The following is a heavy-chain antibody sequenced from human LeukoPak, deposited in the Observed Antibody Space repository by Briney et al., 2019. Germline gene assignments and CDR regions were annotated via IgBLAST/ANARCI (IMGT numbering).Heavy chain of an antibody. V-gene: IGHV4-59*01. Sequence: SETLSLTCTVSGVSISSYYWSWIRQSPGKGLEWIGYIFYSGSTNYNPSLKSRVTISVDTSRNQFSLKLTSVTAADTAVYYCARSRAYDYHFDNWGQGTLVTVSS. D-gene: IGHD5-12*01. CDR2: IFYSGST. CDR1: GVSISSYY. CDR3: ARSRAYDYHFDN. J-gene: IGHJ4*02.